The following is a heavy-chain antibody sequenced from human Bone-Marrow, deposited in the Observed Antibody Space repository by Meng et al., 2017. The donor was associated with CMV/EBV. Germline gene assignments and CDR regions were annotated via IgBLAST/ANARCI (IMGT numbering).Heavy chain of an antibody. CDR2: IYHSGST. J-gene: IGHJ5*02. Sequence: SETLSLTCTLSGGSISSSNWWSWVRQPPGKGLEWIGEIYHSGSTNYNPSLKSRVTISVDKSKNQFSLKLSSVTAADTAVYYCARVGRVRFLQGWFDPWGQGTLVTVPS. CDR3: ARVGRVRFLQGWFDP. D-gene: IGHD4-11*01. CDR1: GGSISSSNW. V-gene: IGHV4-4*02.